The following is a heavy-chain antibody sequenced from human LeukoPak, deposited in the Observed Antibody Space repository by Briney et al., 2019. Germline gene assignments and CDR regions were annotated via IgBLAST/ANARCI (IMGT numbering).Heavy chain of an antibody. J-gene: IGHJ4*02. Sequence: PGGSLRLSCAASGFTLSSYAMHWVRQAPGKGLEYVSAISSNGGSTYYANSVKGRFTISRDNAKNTLYLQMNSLRAEDTAVYYCAGQRWLQSDFDYWGQGTLVTVSS. D-gene: IGHD5-24*01. V-gene: IGHV3-64*01. CDR1: GFTLSSYA. CDR2: ISSNGGST. CDR3: AGQRWLQSDFDY.